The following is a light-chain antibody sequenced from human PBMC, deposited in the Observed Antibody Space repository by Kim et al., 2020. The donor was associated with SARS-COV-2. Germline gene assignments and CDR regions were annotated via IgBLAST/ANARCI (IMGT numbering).Light chain of an antibody. CDR2: SNN. J-gene: IGLJ2*01. V-gene: IGLV1-44*01. Sequence: QRVTISCSGSRSNIAVNTVNWYQQLPGSAPRLLIFSNNQRRSWVPDRFSASKSGASASLAISALQSEDEAVYYCATWDDGLSDFVIFGGGTQLTVL. CDR1: RSNIAVNT. CDR3: ATWDDGLSDFVI.